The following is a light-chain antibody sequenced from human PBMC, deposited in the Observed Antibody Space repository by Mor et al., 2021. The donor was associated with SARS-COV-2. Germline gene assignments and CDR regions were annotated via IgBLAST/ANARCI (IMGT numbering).Light chain of an antibody. V-gene: IGKV1-9*01. J-gene: IGKJ1*01. CDR2: AAS. CDR3: QQLKTYTLT. Sequence: IYAASPLQSGVPSRFSGSGSGSGTEFTLTISSLQPEDFATYYCQQLKTYTLTFGQGTKVEIK.